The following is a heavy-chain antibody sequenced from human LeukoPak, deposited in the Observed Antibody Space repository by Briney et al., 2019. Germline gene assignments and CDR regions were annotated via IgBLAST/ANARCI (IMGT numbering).Heavy chain of an antibody. D-gene: IGHD5-12*01. V-gene: IGHV3-30*01. CDR3: ARDQYSGYDSDYYYYYYMDV. J-gene: IGHJ6*03. Sequence: GGSLRLSCAASGFTFSSYAMHWARQASGKGLEWLSVISSDGSNKFYADSVKGRFTISRDNSKHTLYLQMNSMRAEDTAVYYCARDQYSGYDSDYYYYYYMDVWGKGTTVTVSS. CDR1: GFTFSSYA. CDR2: ISSDGSNK.